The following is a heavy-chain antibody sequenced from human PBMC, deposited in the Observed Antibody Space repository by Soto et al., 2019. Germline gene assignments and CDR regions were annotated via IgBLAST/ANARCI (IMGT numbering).Heavy chain of an antibody. CDR2: INHSGSA. J-gene: IGHJ4*02. CDR1: GGSFSDYI. Sequence: SETLSLTCDVYGGSFSDYIWTWIRQTPGKGLQWIGQINHSGSANYNPSLKSRVTISVHTSSSQFSLELSSVTAADTAVYYCARGLISGSHYSGGWYYFDSWGQATQVTVSS. V-gene: IGHV4-34*01. CDR3: ARGLISGSHYSGGWYYFDS. D-gene: IGHD1-26*01.